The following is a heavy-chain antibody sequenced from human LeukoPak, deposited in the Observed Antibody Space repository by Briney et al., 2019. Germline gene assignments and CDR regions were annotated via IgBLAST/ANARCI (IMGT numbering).Heavy chain of an antibody. CDR3: ARDSSRWSSEYFQN. J-gene: IGHJ1*01. Sequence: PGGSLRLSCAASGFTFSVSVMHWVRQAPGKGLEWVSYISSSSSYTNYADSVKGRFTISRDNAKNSLFLQMNSLRVEDTAVYYCARDSSRWSSEYFQNWGQGTLVTVSS. V-gene: IGHV3-11*05. CDR1: GFTFSVSV. D-gene: IGHD6-13*01. CDR2: ISSSSSYT.